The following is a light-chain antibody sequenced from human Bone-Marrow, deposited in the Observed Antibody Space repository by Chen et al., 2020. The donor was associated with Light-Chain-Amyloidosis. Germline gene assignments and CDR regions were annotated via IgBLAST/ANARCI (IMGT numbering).Light chain of an antibody. J-gene: IGKJ4*01. CDR3: QQYGTSPLT. Sequence: EIVLTQSPGTLSLSPGEGANLSCRASQTISSNYLTWYQQKFGQAPRLLIYGSSSRATGIPDRFTGIGSETDFTLTINRLEPEDFAMYYCQQYGTSPLTFGGGTKVEI. CDR2: GSS. V-gene: IGKV3-20*01. CDR1: QTISSNY.